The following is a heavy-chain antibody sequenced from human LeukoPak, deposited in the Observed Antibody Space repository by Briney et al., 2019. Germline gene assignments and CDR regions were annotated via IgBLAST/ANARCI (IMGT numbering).Heavy chain of an antibody. Sequence: GATVKISCKSSGYTFSDYYIHWVRQAPGGGLLWLGRVDPEDAKAVYSENLQGRVTITADSFSDSTYMFLSSLTPEDTAFYYCATSGRSSLAFDVWGQGTVVTVSS. CDR2: VDPEDAKA. D-gene: IGHD3-10*01. CDR1: GYTFSDYY. J-gene: IGHJ3*01. V-gene: IGHV1-69-2*01. CDR3: ATSGRSSLAFDV.